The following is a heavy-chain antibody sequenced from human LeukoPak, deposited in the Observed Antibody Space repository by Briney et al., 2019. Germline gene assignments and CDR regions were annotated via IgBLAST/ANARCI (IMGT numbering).Heavy chain of an antibody. J-gene: IGHJ4*02. CDR2: INHSGST. V-gene: IGHV4-34*01. D-gene: IGHD2-2*01. Sequence: PSETLSLTCAVYGGSFSGYYWSWIRQPPGKGLEWIGEINHSGSTNYNPSLKSRVTKSVHTSKNQFSLKVSSVTAADTAVYYCARKKVAPAAMLDYWGQGTLVTVSS. CDR1: GGSFSGYY. CDR3: ARKKVAPAAMLDY.